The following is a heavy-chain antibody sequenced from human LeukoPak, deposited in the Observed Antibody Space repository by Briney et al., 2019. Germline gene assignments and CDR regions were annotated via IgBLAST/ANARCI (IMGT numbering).Heavy chain of an antibody. Sequence: SETLSLTCTVSGGSINSYYWSWIWQPPGKGLEWIAYIYYSGRTNYNPSLKSRVTISLDTSKNQFSLKLSSVTAADTAVYYCATLYAVRGALSFDMWGQGTMVTVSS. D-gene: IGHD2-8*01. CDR2: IYYSGRT. CDR3: ATLYAVRGALSFDM. V-gene: IGHV4-59*01. J-gene: IGHJ3*02. CDR1: GGSINSYY.